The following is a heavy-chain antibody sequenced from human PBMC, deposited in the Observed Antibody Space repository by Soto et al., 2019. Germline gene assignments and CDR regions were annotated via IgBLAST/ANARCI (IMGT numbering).Heavy chain of an antibody. V-gene: IGHV4-59*08. CDR3: ARQKRMAAGETYYYYGMDV. J-gene: IGHJ6*02. D-gene: IGHD6-13*01. CDR1: GGSISSYY. CDR2: IYYSGST. Sequence: TLSLTCTVSGGSISSYYWSWIRQPPGKGLEWIGYIYYSGSTNYNPSLKSRVTISVDTSKNQFSLKLSSVTAADTAVYYCARQKRMAAGETYYYYGMDVWGQGTTVTV.